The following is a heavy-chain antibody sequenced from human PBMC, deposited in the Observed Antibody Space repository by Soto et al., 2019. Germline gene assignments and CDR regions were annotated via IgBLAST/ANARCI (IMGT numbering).Heavy chain of an antibody. CDR1: GGTFSSYA. D-gene: IGHD3-22*01. CDR3: AKHYDSSGYYYRGLDY. CDR2: IIPIFGTA. J-gene: IGHJ4*02. V-gene: IGHV1-69*12. Sequence: QVQLVQSGAEVKKPGSSVKVSCKASGGTFSSYAISWVRQAPGQGLEWMGGIIPIFGTADYAQKFQGRVTITADESTSTAYMELSSLRSEDTAVYYWAKHYDSSGYYYRGLDYWGQGTLVTVSS.